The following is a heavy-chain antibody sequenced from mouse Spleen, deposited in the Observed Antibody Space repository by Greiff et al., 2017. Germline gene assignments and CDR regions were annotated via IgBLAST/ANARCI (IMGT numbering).Heavy chain of an antibody. CDR2: INPSNGGT. V-gene: IGHV1S81*02. CDR1: GYTFTSYY. CDR3: TLNFDY. J-gene: IGHJ2*01. Sequence: VKLMESGAELVKPGASVKLSCKASGYTFTSYYMYWVKQRPGQGLEWIGEINPSNGGTNFNEKFKSKATLTVDKSSSTAYMQLSSLTSEDSAVYYCTLNFDYWGQGTTLTVSS.